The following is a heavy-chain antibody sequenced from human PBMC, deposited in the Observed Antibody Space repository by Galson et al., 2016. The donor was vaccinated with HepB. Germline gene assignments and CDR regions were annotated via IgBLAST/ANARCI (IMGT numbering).Heavy chain of an antibody. CDR3: ANIPRRGPFDY. V-gene: IGHV3-11*01. D-gene: IGHD2-21*01. Sequence: SLRLSCAVSGFTFRDYYMSWVRQAPGKGLEWAAYISSSGITIYYADSVKGRFTISRDNAKNSLYLQMNSLRAEDTAVYYCANIPRRGPFDYWGQGTQVTVSS. J-gene: IGHJ4*02. CDR1: GFTFRDYY. CDR2: ISSSGITI.